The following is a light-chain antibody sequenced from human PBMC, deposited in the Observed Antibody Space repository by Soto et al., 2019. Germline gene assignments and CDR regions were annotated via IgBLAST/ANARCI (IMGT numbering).Light chain of an antibody. CDR1: QSISSY. V-gene: IGKV1-39*01. CDR3: QQYGSYPLT. CDR2: AAS. J-gene: IGKJ4*01. Sequence: DIQVTQSPSSLSASVRDRVTIPCPASQSISSYLNWYQQKPGKAPKLLIYAASSLQSGVPARFSGSGSGTDFTLTISSLQPEDFATYYCQQYGSYPLTFGEGTRVDI.